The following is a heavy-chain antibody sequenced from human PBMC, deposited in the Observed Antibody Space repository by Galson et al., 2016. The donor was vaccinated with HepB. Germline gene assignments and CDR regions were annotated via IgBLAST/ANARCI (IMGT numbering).Heavy chain of an antibody. J-gene: IGHJ4*02. CDR3: TRGKGKSLVYAVVYAY. CDR2: IRSRTYGGSA. Sequence: SLRLSCATSGFTFGDYGMTWFRQAPGKGLEWVSFIRSRTYGGSADYAASVNGRFTVSRDDSEGIVYLQMDSLRTEDSGVYYCTRGKGKSLVYAVVYAYWGQGTLVSVSS. CDR1: GFTFGDYG. D-gene: IGHD2-8*01. V-gene: IGHV3-49*03.